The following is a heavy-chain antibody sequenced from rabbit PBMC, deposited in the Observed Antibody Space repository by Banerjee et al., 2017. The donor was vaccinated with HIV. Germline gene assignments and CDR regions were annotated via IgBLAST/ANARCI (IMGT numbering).Heavy chain of an antibody. CDR3: ARRLYGDVRHYNL. CDR2: IHTYSGGT. J-gene: IGHJ4*01. Sequence: QSLEESGGGLVKPGASLTLTCKASGFDFSSYGVSWVRQAPGKGLEWIGCIHTYSGGTAYASWAKGRFTISKTSSTTVTLQLTSLTAADTATYFCARRLYGDVRHYNLWGPGTLVTVS. CDR1: GFDFSSYG. V-gene: IGHV1S40*01. D-gene: IGHD2-1*01.